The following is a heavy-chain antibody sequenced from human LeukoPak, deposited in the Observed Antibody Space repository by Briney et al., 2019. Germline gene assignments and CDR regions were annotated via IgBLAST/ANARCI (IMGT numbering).Heavy chain of an antibody. CDR3: AKDIGGWSYYGMDV. Sequence: PGRSLRLSCAASGFTFDDYAMHWVRQAPGKGLEWVSGISWNSGSIDYADSVEGRFTISRDNAKNSLYLQMNSLRAEDTALYYCAKDIGGWSYYGMDVWGQGTTVTVSS. CDR1: GFTFDDYA. J-gene: IGHJ6*02. CDR2: ISWNSGSI. V-gene: IGHV3-9*01. D-gene: IGHD6-19*01.